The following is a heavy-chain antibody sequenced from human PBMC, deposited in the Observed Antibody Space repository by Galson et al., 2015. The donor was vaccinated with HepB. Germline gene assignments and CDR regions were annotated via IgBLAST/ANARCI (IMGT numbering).Heavy chain of an antibody. CDR3: ARSPLGYCSSTSCYHFDY. V-gene: IGHV1-69*13. J-gene: IGHJ4*02. Sequence: SVKVSCKASGGTFCSYAISWVRQAPGQGLEWMGGIIPIFGTANYAQKFQGRVTITADESTSTAYMELSSLRSEDTAVYYCARSPLGYCSSTSCYHFDYWGQGTLVTVSS. D-gene: IGHD2-2*01. CDR2: IIPIFGTA. CDR1: GGTFCSYA.